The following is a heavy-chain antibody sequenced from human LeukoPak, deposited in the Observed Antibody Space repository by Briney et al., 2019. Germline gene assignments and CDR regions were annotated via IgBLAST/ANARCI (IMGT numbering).Heavy chain of an antibody. Sequence: GALRLSCAASGFTFNRCGMSWVRQAPGKGLEWVSSISSSSSYIYYADSVKGRFTISRDNAKNSLYLQMNSLRAEDTAVYYCARAASGSYLFDYWGQGTLVTVSS. V-gene: IGHV3-21*01. CDR1: GFTFNRCG. D-gene: IGHD1-26*01. CDR2: ISSSSSYI. J-gene: IGHJ4*02. CDR3: ARAASGSYLFDY.